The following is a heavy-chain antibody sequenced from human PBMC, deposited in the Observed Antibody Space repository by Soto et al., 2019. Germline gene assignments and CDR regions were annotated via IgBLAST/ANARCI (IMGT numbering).Heavy chain of an antibody. CDR1: GFTLKSYE. CDR3: ARATPSIHGDLSHYNDRDV. J-gene: IGHJ6*02. V-gene: IGHV3-48*03. D-gene: IGHD1-1*01. CDR2: ITSSTRTT. Sequence: GGSLRLSCEASGFTLKSYEVNWVRQAPGKGLEWISYITSSTRTTYYADSVKGRFTISRDNARKSVYLQMNSLRVEDTAVYYCARATPSIHGDLSHYNDRDVCDQRTTFTVSS.